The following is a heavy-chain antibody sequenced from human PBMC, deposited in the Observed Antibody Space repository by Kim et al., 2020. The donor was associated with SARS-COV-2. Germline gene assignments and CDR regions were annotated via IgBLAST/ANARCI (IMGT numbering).Heavy chain of an antibody. CDR2: ISRSGST. CDR1: GGSISSSNW. D-gene: IGHD2-15*01. J-gene: IGHJ6*01. CDR3: ARSVQRELRGYGEYY. V-gene: IGHV4-4*02. Sequence: SETLSLTCAVSGGSISSSNWWSWVRQPPGKVLELIGEISRSGSTNTNSPLKSQVTISVAKYKNQFTLKLSSTTAADTAGYYCARSVQRELRGYGEYY.